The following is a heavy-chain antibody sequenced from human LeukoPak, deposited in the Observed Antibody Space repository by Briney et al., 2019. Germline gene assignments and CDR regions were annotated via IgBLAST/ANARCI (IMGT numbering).Heavy chain of an antibody. Sequence: GGSLRLSCAASGFTFSSYGMHWVRQAPGKGLEWVAFIRYDGSNKYYADSVKGRFTISRDNSKNTLYLQMNSLRAEDTAVYYCATQVRGVIHTHFDYWGQGTLVTVSS. J-gene: IGHJ4*02. CDR3: ATQVRGVIHTHFDY. D-gene: IGHD3-10*01. V-gene: IGHV3-30*02. CDR2: IRYDGSNK. CDR1: GFTFSSYG.